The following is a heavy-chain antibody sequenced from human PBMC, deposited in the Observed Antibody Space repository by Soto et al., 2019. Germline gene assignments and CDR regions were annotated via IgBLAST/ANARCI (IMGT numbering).Heavy chain of an antibody. Sequence: PGESLKISCKGSGYSFTSYWISWVRQMPGKGLEWMGRIDPSDSYTNYSPSFQGHFTISAAKSISTAYLQWSSLKASDTAMYYCARHSRYCSGCSCYYYYYGMDVWGQGTTVTVSS. V-gene: IGHV5-10-1*01. J-gene: IGHJ6*02. D-gene: IGHD2-15*01. CDR3: ARHSRYCSGCSCYYYYYGMDV. CDR2: IDPSDSYT. CDR1: GYSFTSYW.